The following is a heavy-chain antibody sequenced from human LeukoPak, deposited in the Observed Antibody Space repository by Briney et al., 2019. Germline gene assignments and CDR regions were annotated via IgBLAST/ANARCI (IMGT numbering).Heavy chain of an antibody. CDR3: SRGWVQLWFRAPYSYMAA. D-gene: IGHD5-18*01. Sequence: GGSLRLSCAASGFTFDDYAMNWVRQVPGRGLEWVSGINWNGRITEYADSVKDRFTISRQNTKNSLYLYMNNLGGEDTALYFCSRGWVQLWFRAPYSYMAAWAKGPRSPSP. V-gene: IGHV3-20*04. CDR2: INWNGRIT. J-gene: IGHJ6*03. CDR1: GFTFDDYA.